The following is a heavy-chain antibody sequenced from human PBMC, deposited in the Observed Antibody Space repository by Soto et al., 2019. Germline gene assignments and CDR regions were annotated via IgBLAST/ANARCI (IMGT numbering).Heavy chain of an antibody. CDR2: IFPSDSDT. CDR1: GYKFTSYW. V-gene: IGHV5-51*01. CDR3: ARKDKSGYFNWFDP. D-gene: IGHD3-22*01. J-gene: IGHJ5*02. Sequence: GESLKISCRTSGYKFTSYWIAWVRQMPGKGLEWMGIIFPSDSDTRYSPSFQGQVTISADGSTSTVFLQWASLKASDTAVYFCARKDKSGYFNWFDPWGQGTLVTVSS.